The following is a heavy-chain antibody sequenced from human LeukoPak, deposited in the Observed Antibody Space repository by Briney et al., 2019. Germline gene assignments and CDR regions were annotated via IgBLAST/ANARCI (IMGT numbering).Heavy chain of an antibody. D-gene: IGHD3-22*01. CDR1: GFTFSSYA. V-gene: IGHV3-23*01. Sequence: PGGSLRLSCAASGFTFSSYAMSWVRQAPGKGLEWVSAISGSGGSTYYADSVKGRFTISRDNAKNSLYLQMNSLRAEDAAVYYCARGKYYDSRGSRGFDYWGQGTLVTVSS. CDR3: ARGKYYDSRGSRGFDY. J-gene: IGHJ4*02. CDR2: ISGSGGST.